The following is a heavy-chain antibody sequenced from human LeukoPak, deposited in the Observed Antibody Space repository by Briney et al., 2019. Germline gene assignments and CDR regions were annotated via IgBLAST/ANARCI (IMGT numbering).Heavy chain of an antibody. Sequence: ASVKVSCKASGYTFASYYMHWVRQAPGQGLEWMGWINPNSGGTNYAQKFQGRVTMTRDLSTSTDYMELSSLRSDDTAVYFCARDTSEGDYAWWFDPWGQGTLVTVAS. J-gene: IGHJ5*02. CDR1: GYTFASYY. V-gene: IGHV1-2*02. D-gene: IGHD3-16*01. CDR2: INPNSGGT. CDR3: ARDTSEGDYAWWFDP.